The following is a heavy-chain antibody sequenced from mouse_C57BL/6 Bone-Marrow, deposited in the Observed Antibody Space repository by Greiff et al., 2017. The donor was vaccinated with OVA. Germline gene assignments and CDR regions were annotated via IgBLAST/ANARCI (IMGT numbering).Heavy chain of an antibody. D-gene: IGHD2-1*01. CDR1: GYAFTNYL. Sequence: VQLQQSGAELVRPGASVKVSCKASGYAFTNYLIEWVKQRPGQGLEWIGVINPGSGGTNYNQKFKGKATLTADKSSSTAYMQLRSLTSEDSAVYFGARGIYYGNYSYAMDYWGQGTSVTVSS. J-gene: IGHJ4*01. CDR3: ARGIYYGNYSYAMDY. V-gene: IGHV1-54*01. CDR2: INPGSGGT.